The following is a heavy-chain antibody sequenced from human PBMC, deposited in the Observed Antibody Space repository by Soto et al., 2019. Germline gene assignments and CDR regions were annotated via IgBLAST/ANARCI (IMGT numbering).Heavy chain of an antibody. Sequence: SSLKVSCKSSGYPVTNYYSHWVRQAPGQGLEWMGIINPIGDDTTYAQKLQGRVTMTRDTSASTAYMELSSLRSEDTAVYYCARAVAVPADFDYWGQGTLVTVSS. D-gene: IGHD6-19*01. CDR3: ARAVAVPADFDY. CDR1: GYPVTNYY. J-gene: IGHJ4*02. V-gene: IGHV1-46*04. CDR2: INPIGDDT.